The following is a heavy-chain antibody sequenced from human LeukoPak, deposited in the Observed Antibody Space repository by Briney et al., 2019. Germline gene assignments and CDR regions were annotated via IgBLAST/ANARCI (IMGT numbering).Heavy chain of an antibody. D-gene: IGHD6-13*01. CDR1: GGSISSYY. CDR3: PAGTVDYYYYYGMDV. J-gene: IGHJ6*02. Sequence: SETLSLTCTVSGGSISSYYWSWIRQPPGKGLEWIGYIYYSGSTNYNPSLKSRVTISVDTSKNQFSLKLSSVTAADTAVYYCPAGTVDYYYYYGMDVWGQGTTVTVSS. V-gene: IGHV4-59*08. CDR2: IYYSGST.